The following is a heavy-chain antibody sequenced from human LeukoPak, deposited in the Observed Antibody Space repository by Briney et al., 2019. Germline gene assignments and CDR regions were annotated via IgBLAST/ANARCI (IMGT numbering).Heavy chain of an antibody. D-gene: IGHD1-26*01. CDR2: ISSGSTYI. V-gene: IGHV3-21*01. CDR1: GFTFSSYS. CDR3: ARYRIDSGIYDDTFVI. Sequence: AESLRLSCAASGFTFSSYSMSWVRQAPGKGLEWVSSISSGSTYIYYADPMKGRFTISRDNAKNSLYLQMNTLTAEDTAVYYCARYRIDSGIYDDTFVIWGGGTMVPVS. J-gene: IGHJ3*02.